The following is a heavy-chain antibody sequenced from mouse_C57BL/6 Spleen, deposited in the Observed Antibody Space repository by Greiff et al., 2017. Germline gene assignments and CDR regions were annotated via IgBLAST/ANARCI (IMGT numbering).Heavy chain of an antibody. V-gene: IGHV1-26*01. J-gene: IGHJ1*03. CDR2: INPNNGGT. D-gene: IGHD1-1*01. CDR3: ARPITTVVYWYFDV. Sequence: VQLQQSGPELVKPGASVKISCKASRYTFTDYYMNWVKQSHGKSLEWIGDINPNNGGTSYNQKFKGKATLTVDKSSSTAYMELRSLTSEDSAVYYCARPITTVVYWYFDVWGTGTTVTVSS. CDR1: RYTFTDYY.